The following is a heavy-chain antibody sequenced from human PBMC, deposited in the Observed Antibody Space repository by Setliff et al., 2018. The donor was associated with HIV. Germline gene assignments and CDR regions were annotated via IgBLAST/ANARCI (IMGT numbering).Heavy chain of an antibody. Sequence: GSLRLSCAVSGFTFSSYSMNWVRQAPGKGLEWVSSISSSSDYIYLADSVKGRFTMSRDNSKNTLYLQMNNVRAEDTAVYYCAGENRYCSGGSCDWYFDLWGRGTLVTVSS. D-gene: IGHD2-15*01. V-gene: IGHV3-21*01. J-gene: IGHJ2*01. CDR1: GFTFSSYS. CDR3: AGENRYCSGGSCDWYFDL. CDR2: ISSSSDYI.